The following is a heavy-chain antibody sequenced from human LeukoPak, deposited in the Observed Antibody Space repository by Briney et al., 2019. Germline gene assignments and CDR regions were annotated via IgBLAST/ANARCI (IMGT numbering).Heavy chain of an antibody. J-gene: IGHJ4*02. CDR3: ASWGGGDYVWGSYRSYFDY. Sequence: GASVKVSCKASGYTFTSYDINWVRQATGQGLEWMGWMDPNSGNTGYAQKFQGRVTITRNTSISTAYMELSSLRSEDTAVYYCASWGGGDYVWGSYRSYFDYWGQGTLVTVSS. V-gene: IGHV1-8*03. CDR2: MDPNSGNT. D-gene: IGHD3-16*02. CDR1: GYTFTSYD.